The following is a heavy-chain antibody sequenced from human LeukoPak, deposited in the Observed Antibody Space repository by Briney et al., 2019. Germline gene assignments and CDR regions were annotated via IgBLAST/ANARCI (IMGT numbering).Heavy chain of an antibody. J-gene: IGHJ5*02. D-gene: IGHD3-22*01. CDR2: ISKSGAST. V-gene: IGHV3-23*01. Sequence: PGGSLRLYCAASGFTFSSYGMSWVRQAPGKGLEWVSAISKSGASTYYVDSVKGRFTISRDNSKNTLSLQMNSLRVEDTAVYYCAKGGYYYDSTNWFDPWGQGTLVTVSS. CDR1: GFTFSSYG. CDR3: AKGGYYYDSTNWFDP.